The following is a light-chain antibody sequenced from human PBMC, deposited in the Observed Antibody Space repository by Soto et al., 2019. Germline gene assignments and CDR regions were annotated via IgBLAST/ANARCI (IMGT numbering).Light chain of an antibody. J-gene: IGLJ2*01. CDR1: SSDVGGHDY. CDR3: RSYAGGTNLV. V-gene: IGLV2-8*01. Sequence: QSVLTQPPSASGSPGQSVTISCTGTSSDVGGHDYVSWYQQYPGKAPKLIIYEVSKRPSGVPDRFSGSKSVNTASLTVSGLQAEDEADYYCRSYAGGTNLVFGGGTKLTVL. CDR2: EVS.